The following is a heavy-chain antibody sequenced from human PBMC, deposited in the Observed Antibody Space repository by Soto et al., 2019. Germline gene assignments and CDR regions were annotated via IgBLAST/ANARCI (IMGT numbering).Heavy chain of an antibody. V-gene: IGHV3-30*18. CDR1: ALTFMSCG. CDR3: AKEKYTTSAFDY. Sequence: HRWGSLRLSCAASALTFMSCGMHWVRQAPGKGLEWVAVISYDGTTQYYADSVKGRFTISRDNSKSTPQLELNSLRVEETAVYFCAKEKYTTSAFDYWGQGALVTVSS. J-gene: IGHJ4*02. D-gene: IGHD3-10*01. CDR2: ISYDGTTQ.